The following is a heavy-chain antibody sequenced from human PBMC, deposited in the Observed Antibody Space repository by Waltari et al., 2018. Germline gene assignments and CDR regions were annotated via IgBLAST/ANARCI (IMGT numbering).Heavy chain of an antibody. D-gene: IGHD6-19*01. Sequence: QVQLQESGPGLVKPSQTLSLTCPVSGGSISSGSYYWSWIRQPAGKGLEWIGRIYTSGSTNYNPSLKSRVTISVDTSKNQFSLKLSSVTAADTAVYYCARTLYSSGWYAPLADVWGKGTTVTVSS. CDR3: ARTLYSSGWYAPLADV. CDR1: GGSISSGSYY. J-gene: IGHJ6*04. CDR2: IYTSGST. V-gene: IGHV4-61*02.